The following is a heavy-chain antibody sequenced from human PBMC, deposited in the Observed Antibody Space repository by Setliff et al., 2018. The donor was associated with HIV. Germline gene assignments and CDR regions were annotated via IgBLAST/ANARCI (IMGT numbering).Heavy chain of an antibody. V-gene: IGHV1-69*13. Sequence: VASVKVSCKASGGTFSSYAISWVRQAPGQGLDWMGGIIPVFGTTNYAQKFQGRVTITADGSTSTAYMELSSLRSEDTAVYYCARGGFFDEPFDMWGPGTRVTVSS. J-gene: IGHJ3*02. CDR2: IIPVFGTT. CDR3: ARGGFFDEPFDM. CDR1: GGTFSSYA.